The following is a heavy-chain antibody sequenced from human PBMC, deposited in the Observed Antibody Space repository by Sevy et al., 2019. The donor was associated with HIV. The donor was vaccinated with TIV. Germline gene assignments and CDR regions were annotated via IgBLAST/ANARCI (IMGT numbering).Heavy chain of an antibody. J-gene: IGHJ4*02. CDR2: ISAYNGNT. D-gene: IGHD3-3*01. CDR3: ARDYDFWSGYYTFDY. V-gene: IGHV1-18*04. Sequence: ASVKVSCKASGYTFTSYYMHWVRQAPGQGLEWMGWISAYNGNTNYAQKLQGRVTMTTDTSTSTAYMELRSLRSDDTAVYYCARDYDFWSGYYTFDYWGQGTLVTVSS. CDR1: GYTFTSYY.